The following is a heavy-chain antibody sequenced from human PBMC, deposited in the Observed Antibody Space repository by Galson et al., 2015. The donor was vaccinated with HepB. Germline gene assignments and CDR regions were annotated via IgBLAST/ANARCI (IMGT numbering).Heavy chain of an antibody. J-gene: IGHJ6*02. CDR3: ARSNSSGWSRYYYYYGMDV. CDR1: GGTFSSYA. Sequence: SVKVSCKASGGTFSSYAISWVRQAPGQGLEWMGGIIPIFGTANYAQKFQGRVTITADKSTSTAYMELSSLRSEDTAVYYCARSNSSGWSRYYYYYGMDVWGQGTTVTVSS. CDR2: IIPIFGTA. D-gene: IGHD6-19*01. V-gene: IGHV1-69*06.